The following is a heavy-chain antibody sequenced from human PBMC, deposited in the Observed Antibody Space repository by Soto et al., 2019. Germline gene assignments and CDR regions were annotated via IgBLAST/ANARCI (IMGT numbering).Heavy chain of an antibody. CDR1: GYTFTTYG. V-gene: IGHV1-18*01. J-gene: IGHJ6*02. CDR3: TREGSAPYYYYGMDA. CDR2: INTHNGNT. D-gene: IGHD3-10*01. Sequence: QVQLEQSAPEVKKPGASVKVSCKASGYTFTTYGISWVRQAPGQGLEWLGWINTHNGNTNYAQNLQGRVIMTADTSTNTAYMELRSLRSVDTAIYYCTREGSAPYYYYGMDAWGQGTTVTVSS.